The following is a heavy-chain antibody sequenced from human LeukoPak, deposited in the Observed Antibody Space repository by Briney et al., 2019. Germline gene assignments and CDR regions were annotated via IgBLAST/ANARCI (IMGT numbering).Heavy chain of an antibody. V-gene: IGHV3-15*01. CDR3: AKDMGRGIVVVLTLGDY. D-gene: IGHD2-2*01. CDR1: GFTFSNAW. J-gene: IGHJ4*02. CDR2: IKSKTDGGTT. Sequence: PGGSLRLSCAASGFTFSNAWMSWVRQAPGKGLEWVGRIKSKTDGGTTDYAAPVKGRFTISRDDSKNTLYLQMNSLKTEDTAVYYCAKDMGRGIVVVLTLGDYWGQGTLVTVSS.